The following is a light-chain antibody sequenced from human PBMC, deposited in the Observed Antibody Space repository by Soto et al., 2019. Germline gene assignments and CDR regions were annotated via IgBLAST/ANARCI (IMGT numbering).Light chain of an antibody. V-gene: IGLV1-51*01. Sequence: QSVLTQPPSVSAAPGQKVTISCSGSSSYIGNNYVSWYQHLPGTAPKLLIYDNNERPSGIPDRFSGSKSGTSATLGITGLQTGDEADYYCGTWDTSLSAVVFGGGTKLTVL. CDR1: SSYIGNNY. CDR2: DNN. J-gene: IGLJ2*01. CDR3: GTWDTSLSAVV.